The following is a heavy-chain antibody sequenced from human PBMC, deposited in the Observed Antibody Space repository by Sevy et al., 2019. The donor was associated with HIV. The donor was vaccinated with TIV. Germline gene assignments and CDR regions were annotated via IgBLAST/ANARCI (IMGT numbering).Heavy chain of an antibody. CDR1: GFPFSTYA. V-gene: IGHV3-33*06. Sequence: GGSLRLSCAASGFPFSTYAMHWVRQAPGKGLEWVAVIWYDGSNNYHADSVKGRFTISRDNSKNTLYLQMDSLRAADTAVYYCAKSGRIVVGGTTNYFDSWGQGTLVTVSS. J-gene: IGHJ4*02. CDR2: IWYDGSNN. D-gene: IGHD6-19*01. CDR3: AKSGRIVVGGTTNYFDS.